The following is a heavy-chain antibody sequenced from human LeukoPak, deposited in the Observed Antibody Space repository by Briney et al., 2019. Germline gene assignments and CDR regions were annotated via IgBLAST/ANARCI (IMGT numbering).Heavy chain of an antibody. V-gene: IGHV4-59*01. CDR3: ARAPIPYDRSRTDYRFDP. J-gene: IGHJ5*02. CDR2: IYYSGST. CDR1: GGSISSYY. D-gene: IGHD3-16*01. Sequence: SETLSLTCSLSGGSISSYYWSWIRHRPEKGLECIGYIYYSGSTNYNTSLKSRVTIPLDTSKSQFSLKLTSVTAADTAVYYCARAPIPYDRSRTDYRFDPWGQGTMVTVAS.